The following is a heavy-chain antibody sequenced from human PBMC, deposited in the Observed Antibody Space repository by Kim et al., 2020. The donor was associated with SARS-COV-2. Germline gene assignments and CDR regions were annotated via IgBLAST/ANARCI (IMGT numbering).Heavy chain of an antibody. V-gene: IGHV3-30*03. J-gene: IGHJ6*02. CDR3: AAYYYYGMDV. CDR1: GFTFSRYG. Sequence: GGSLRLSCAASGFTFSRYGMHWVRQAPGKGLEWVAVISHDGSNKYCADSVKGRFTISRENSKNTLYLQMNNLRAEDTAVYYCAAYYYYGMDVWGQGTTVTVSS. CDR2: ISHDGSNK.